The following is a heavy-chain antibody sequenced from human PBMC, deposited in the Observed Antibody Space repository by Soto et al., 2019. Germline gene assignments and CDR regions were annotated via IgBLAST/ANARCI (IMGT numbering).Heavy chain of an antibody. CDR3: ARDPGYDSSGYYYYYYGMDV. CDR2: ISSSGSNI. J-gene: IGHJ6*02. V-gene: IGHV3-48*03. D-gene: IGHD3-22*01. CDR1: GFTFSSYE. Sequence: GGSLRLSCAASGFTFSSYEMNWVRPAPGKGLEWVSYISSSGSNIYYADSVKGRFTISRDNAKNSLYLQMNSLRAEDTAVYYCARDPGYDSSGYYYYYYGMDVWGQGTTVTVSS.